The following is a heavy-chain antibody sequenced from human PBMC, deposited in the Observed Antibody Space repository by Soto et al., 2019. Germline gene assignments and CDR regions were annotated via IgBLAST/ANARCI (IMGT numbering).Heavy chain of an antibody. CDR2: IWYDGSTK. J-gene: IGHJ4*02. CDR3: ARDRYSSGWYTGDY. CDR1: GFTFSSYG. V-gene: IGHV3-33*01. Sequence: QVQLVESGGGVVQPGRSLRLSCAASGFTFSSYGMHWVRQAPGKGLEWVAIIWYDGSTKYYADSVKGRFTISRDNSKNTLYLQMNSLGAEDTAVYYCARDRYSSGWYTGDYWGQGTLVTVAS. D-gene: IGHD6-19*01.